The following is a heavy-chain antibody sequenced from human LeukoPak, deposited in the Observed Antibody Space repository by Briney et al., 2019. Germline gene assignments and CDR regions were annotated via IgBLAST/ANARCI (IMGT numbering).Heavy chain of an antibody. Sequence: GASVKVSRKASGYTFTSYYMHWVRQAPGQGLEWMGIINPSGGSTSYAQKFQGRVTMTRDMSTSTVYMELSSLRSEDTAVYYCARDFGSSSYYYYYYMDVWGKGTTVIISS. CDR3: ARDFGSSSYYYYYYMDV. V-gene: IGHV1-46*01. D-gene: IGHD6-6*01. CDR2: INPSGGST. CDR1: GYTFTSYY. J-gene: IGHJ6*03.